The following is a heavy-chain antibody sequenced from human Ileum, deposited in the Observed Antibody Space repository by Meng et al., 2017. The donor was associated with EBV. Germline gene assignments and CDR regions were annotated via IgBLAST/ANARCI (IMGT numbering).Heavy chain of an antibody. CDR1: VGPISSCNW. Sequence: QVVLTESVPVLVKPAGTLSLACVFSVGPISSCNWWSWVRQPPGKGLEWIWKIYHSGIPNYNPSLKSRVTMSVNNSKNQFSLKLNSMTAADTAVYYCARDPTGGEDHQRVWGQGTLVTVSS. J-gene: IGHJ4*02. V-gene: IGHV4-4*02. D-gene: IGHD1-14*01. CDR3: ARDPTGGEDHQRV. CDR2: IYHSGIP.